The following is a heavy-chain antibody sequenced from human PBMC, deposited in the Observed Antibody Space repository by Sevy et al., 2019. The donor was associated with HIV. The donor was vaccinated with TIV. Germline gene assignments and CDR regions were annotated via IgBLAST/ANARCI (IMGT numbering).Heavy chain of an antibody. CDR3: ARWRGTRITMIVVVVTSYFDY. D-gene: IGHD3-22*01. CDR2: INHSGST. Sequence: SETLSLTCAVYGGSFSDYSWSWIRQPPGKGLEWIGEINHSGSTNYNPSLKSRVTISVDTSKNQFSLKLSSVTAADTAGYYCARWRGTRITMIVVVVTSYFDYWGQGTLVTVSS. CDR1: GGSFSDYS. J-gene: IGHJ4*02. V-gene: IGHV4-34*01.